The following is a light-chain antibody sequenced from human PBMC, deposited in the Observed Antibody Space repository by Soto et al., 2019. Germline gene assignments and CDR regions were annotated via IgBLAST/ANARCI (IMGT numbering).Light chain of an antibody. CDR2: DST. J-gene: IGKJ1*01. CDR3: QHYGFSQCT. V-gene: IGKV3-20*01. Sequence: GEWATHSCSATQRLHTSFASYSQKPGQPPRLVVYDSTLRANGVPDRFGGSGSGTEFTLTITRLEPEDSAVYFCQHYGFSQCTFGQGTKVDIK. CDR1: QRLHTS.